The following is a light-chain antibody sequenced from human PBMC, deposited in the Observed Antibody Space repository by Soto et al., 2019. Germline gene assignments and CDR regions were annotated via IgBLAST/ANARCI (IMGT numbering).Light chain of an antibody. V-gene: IGLV4-69*01. Sequence: HPVLTQSPSASASLGASVKLTCTLSSGHSSYAIAWHQQQPEKGPRYLMKLSSDGSHSKGDGIPDRFSGSSSGAERYLTISSLQSEDEADYYCQTWGTGIGVFGGGTKLTVL. J-gene: IGLJ2*01. CDR3: QTWGTGIGV. CDR1: SGHSSYA. CDR2: LSSDGSH.